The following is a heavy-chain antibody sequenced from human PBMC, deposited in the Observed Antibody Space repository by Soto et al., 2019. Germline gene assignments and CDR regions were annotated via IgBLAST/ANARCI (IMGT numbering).Heavy chain of an antibody. CDR2: IDPSSGTT. J-gene: IGHJ6*02. V-gene: IGHV1-46*01. CDR1: GYSFSNFY. Sequence: ASVKVSCKPSGYSFSNFYVHWVRQAPGQGLEWMGIIDPSSGTTSYTQKFQERVTMTRDTSMSTVYMELSRLRSEDTAVYYCARGAVVVPNGLIAGMDVWGQGTTVTVSS. CDR3: ARGAVVVPNGLIAGMDV. D-gene: IGHD2-15*01.